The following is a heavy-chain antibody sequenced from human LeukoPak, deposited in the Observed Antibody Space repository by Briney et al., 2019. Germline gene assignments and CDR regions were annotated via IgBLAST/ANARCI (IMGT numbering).Heavy chain of an antibody. CDR2: INHSGGT. J-gene: IGHJ4*02. Sequence: SETLSLTCAVYGGSFSGYYWSWIRQPPGKGLEWIGEINHSGGTNYNPSLKSRVTISVDTSKNQFSLKLSSVTAADTAVYYCARGPLYYYDSSGYRHRFDYWGQGTLATVSS. CDR3: ARGPLYYYDSSGYRHRFDY. CDR1: GGSFSGYY. V-gene: IGHV4-34*01. D-gene: IGHD3-22*01.